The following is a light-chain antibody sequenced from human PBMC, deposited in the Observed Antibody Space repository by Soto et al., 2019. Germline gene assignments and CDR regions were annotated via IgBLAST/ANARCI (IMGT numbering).Light chain of an antibody. CDR1: SSDVGGHHY. J-gene: IGLJ1*01. Sequence: QSALTQPASVSGSPGQSITISCTGTSSDVGGHHYVSWYQQHPGKAPKVIIYEVSDRPAGVSDRFSGSKSDNTASLTISGLQADDEADYYCSSYSSSSTLYVFGTGTKLTVL. CDR2: EVS. CDR3: SSYSSSSTLYV. V-gene: IGLV2-14*01.